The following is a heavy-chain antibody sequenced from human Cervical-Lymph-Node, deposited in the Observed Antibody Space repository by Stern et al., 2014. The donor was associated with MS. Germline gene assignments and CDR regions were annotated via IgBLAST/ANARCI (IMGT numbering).Heavy chain of an antibody. CDR2: IYHSGST. V-gene: IGHV4-4*02. J-gene: IGHJ2*01. D-gene: IGHD4-17*01. CDR3: ARETNPFYGDHTNWYFDL. Sequence: QVQLQESGPGLVKPSGTLSLTCAVSGGSISSSNWWSWVRQPPGKGLEWIGEIYHSGSTNYNPSLKSRVTISVDKSKNQFSLKLSSVTAADTAVYYCARETNPFYGDHTNWYFDLWGRGTLVTVSS. CDR1: GGSISSSNW.